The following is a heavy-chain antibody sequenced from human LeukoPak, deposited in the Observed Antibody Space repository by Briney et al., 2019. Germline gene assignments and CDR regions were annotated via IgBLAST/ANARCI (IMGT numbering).Heavy chain of an antibody. D-gene: IGHD5-18*01. V-gene: IGHV1-46*01. CDR1: GYTFTSYY. CDR3: ARWGGYTAMAFHFDY. J-gene: IGHJ4*02. Sequence: ASVKVSCKASGYTFTSYYMHWVRHAPGQGLEWMGIINPSGGSTSYAQKFQGRVTMTRDTSTSTVYMELSSLRSEDTAVYYCARWGGYTAMAFHFDYWGQGTLVTVSS. CDR2: INPSGGST.